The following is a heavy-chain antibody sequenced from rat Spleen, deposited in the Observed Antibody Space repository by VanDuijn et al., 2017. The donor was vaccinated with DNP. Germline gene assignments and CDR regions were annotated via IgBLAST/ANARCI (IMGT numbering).Heavy chain of an antibody. D-gene: IGHD1-6*01. CDR1: GFSLTNYG. J-gene: IGHJ1*01. CDR3: TRVLYNGYQRHYWSFDF. V-gene: IGHV2S12*01. CDR2: ISSGGST. Sequence: QVQLKESGPGLVQPSQTLSLTCTVSGFSLTNYGVTWVRQPPGKGLEWIAAISSGGSTDYNPALKSRLSISWDTSKSQVFLKMNSLQTEDTAIYFCTRVLYNGYQRHYWSFDFWGPGTMVTVSS.